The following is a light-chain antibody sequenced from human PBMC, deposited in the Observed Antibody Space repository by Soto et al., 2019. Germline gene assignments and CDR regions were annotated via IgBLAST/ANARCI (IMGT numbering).Light chain of an antibody. CDR2: GAS. Sequence: EIVLTQSPATLSLSPGERATLSCRASQSFSSYLAWYQKKPGQAPRLLIYGASNRATGIPDRFSGSGSGTDFTLTISRLEPEDFAVYYCQQYGSSPPTFGQGTKVHIK. J-gene: IGKJ1*01. CDR3: QQYGSSPPT. CDR1: QSFSSY. V-gene: IGKV3-20*01.